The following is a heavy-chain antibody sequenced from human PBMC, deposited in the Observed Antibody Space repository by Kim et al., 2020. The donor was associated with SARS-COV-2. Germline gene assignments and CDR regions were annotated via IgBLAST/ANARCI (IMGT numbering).Heavy chain of an antibody. CDR1: GYSFPNYW. V-gene: IGHV5-51*01. D-gene: IGHD1-1*01. CDR2: IYPLDSDT. J-gene: IGHJ4*02. Sequence: SGYSFPNYWIGWVRQMPGKGLEWMGIIYPLDSDTRYSPSFQGQVTISADKSINTAYLQWSSLKASDAAMYYCARQVLRYSPFDFWGQGTLV. CDR3: ARQVLRYSPFDF.